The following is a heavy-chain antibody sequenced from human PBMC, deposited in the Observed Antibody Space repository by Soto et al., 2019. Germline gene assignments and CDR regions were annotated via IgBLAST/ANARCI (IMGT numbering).Heavy chain of an antibody. Sequence: QVQLQQWGAGLLKPSETLSLTCAVYGGSFSGYYWSWIRQPPGKGLEWIGEINHSGSTNYNPSLKSRVTISVDTSKNQFSLKLSSVTAADTAVYYCAGGLRDSSSSWYLPPYYFDYWGQGTLVTVSS. V-gene: IGHV4-34*01. CDR2: INHSGST. D-gene: IGHD6-13*01. CDR1: GGSFSGYY. J-gene: IGHJ4*02. CDR3: AGGLRDSSSSWYLPPYYFDY.